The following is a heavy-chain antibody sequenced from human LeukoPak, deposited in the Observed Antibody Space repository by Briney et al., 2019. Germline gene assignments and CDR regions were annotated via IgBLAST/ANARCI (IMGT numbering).Heavy chain of an antibody. CDR1: GFTFSSYS. D-gene: IGHD3-9*01. CDR3: AREGYHPLTGYYSIDY. Sequence: PGGSLRLSCAASGFTFSSYSMNWVRQAPGKGLEWVSYISSSSSTIYYADSVKGRFTISRDNAKNSLYLQMNSLRAEDTAVYYCAREGYHPLTGYYSIDYWGQGTLVTVSS. CDR2: ISSSSSTI. V-gene: IGHV3-48*04. J-gene: IGHJ4*02.